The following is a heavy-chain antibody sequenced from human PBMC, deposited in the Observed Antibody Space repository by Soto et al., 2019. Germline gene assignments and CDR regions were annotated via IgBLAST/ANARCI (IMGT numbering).Heavy chain of an antibody. CDR1: GYTFTRYA. D-gene: IGHD3-22*01. CDR3: ARGSEHSSGYLDDAFDI. J-gene: IGHJ3*02. Sequence: QVQLVQSGAEVKKPGASVKVSCKASGYTFTRYAIHWVRQAPGQRLEWMGWITSGDGNTKYSQNFQGRVTITRDTSASTAYMELSSLRSEDTAVYYCARGSEHSSGYLDDAFDIWGQGTMVTVSS. CDR2: ITSGDGNT. V-gene: IGHV1-3*01.